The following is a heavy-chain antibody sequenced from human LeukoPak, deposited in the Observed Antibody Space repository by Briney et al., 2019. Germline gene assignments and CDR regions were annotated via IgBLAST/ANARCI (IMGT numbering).Heavy chain of an antibody. CDR2: ISGSSGYI. J-gene: IGHJ5*02. CDR1: GFTFSHYY. V-gene: IGHV3-21*04. D-gene: IGHD1-14*01. CDR3: ARDPNRAEADNQYNWFDL. Sequence: PGGSLRLSCAASGFTFSHYYMTWVRQAPGKGLEWVSSISGSSGYICYADSVKGRFTISRDNAKNSLYLQMNSLRAEDTAIYYCARDPNRAEADNQYNWFDLWGQGTQVTVSS.